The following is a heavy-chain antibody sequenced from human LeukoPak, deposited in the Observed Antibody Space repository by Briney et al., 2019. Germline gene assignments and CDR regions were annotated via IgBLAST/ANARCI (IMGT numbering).Heavy chain of an antibody. CDR1: GGSIFSYY. CDR3: VRRRYYDSSGYYPVSGYFVL. J-gene: IGHJ2*01. CDR2: SCPNDIT. D-gene: IGHD3-22*01. V-gene: IGHV4-4*08. Sequence: SETLSLTCTVSGGSIFSYYWNWIRQSPGKGLEWIGYSCPNDITSFNPSLGSRGAISIDPSRNQLTLRLMSVSAADTAIYYCVRRRYYDSSGYYPVSGYFVLWGRGTLVIVSS.